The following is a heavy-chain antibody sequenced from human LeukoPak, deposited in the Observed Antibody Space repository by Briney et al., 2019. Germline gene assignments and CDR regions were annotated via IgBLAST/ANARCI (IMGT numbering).Heavy chain of an antibody. J-gene: IGHJ5*02. Sequence: SETLSLTCTVSGGSISTYYWSWIRQPPGKGLEWIGYIYYSGSTSYNPSLKSRVTISVDTSKNQFSLKLSSVTAADTAVYYCARDSGTTGEVKFDPWGQGTLVTVSS. CDR3: ARDSGTTGEVKFDP. V-gene: IGHV4-59*12. CDR2: IYYSGST. CDR1: GGSISTYY. D-gene: IGHD1-7*01.